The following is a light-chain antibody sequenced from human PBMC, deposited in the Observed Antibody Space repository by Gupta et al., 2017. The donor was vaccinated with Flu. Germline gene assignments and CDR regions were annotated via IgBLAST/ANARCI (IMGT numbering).Light chain of an antibody. Sequence: ACVGDLEIITCRASQKISDYFNWFQQESGKAPTLLIYSVSDLQSDVPSRFSGSGSGSVFTYTISSLQPEDFATYYCQQSYRTPHTFGRGTKLEIK. J-gene: IGKJ2*01. CDR1: QKISDY. V-gene: IGKV1-39*01. CDR2: SVS. CDR3: QQSYRTPHT.